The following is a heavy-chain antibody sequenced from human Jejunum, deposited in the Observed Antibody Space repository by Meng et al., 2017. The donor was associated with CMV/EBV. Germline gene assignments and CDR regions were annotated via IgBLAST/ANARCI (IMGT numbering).Heavy chain of an antibody. Sequence: SLRLSCAASGFPFSSHSMSWVRQAPGKGLEWVSAISAGDDSTHYADSVKGRFTISRDNSKNTLYLQMNSLRAEDTAVYYCARLTDFWGQGTLVTVSS. CDR3: ARLTDF. D-gene: IGHD2-8*01. CDR2: ISAGDDST. V-gene: IGHV3-23*01. J-gene: IGHJ4*02. CDR1: GFPFSSHS.